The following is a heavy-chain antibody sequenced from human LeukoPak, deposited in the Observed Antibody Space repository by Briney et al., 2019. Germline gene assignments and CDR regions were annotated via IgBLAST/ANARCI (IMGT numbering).Heavy chain of an antibody. J-gene: IGHJ6*03. Sequence: GGSLRLSCAASGFTFSSYAMHWVRQAPGKGVEWVAVISYDGSNKYYADSVKGRFTISRDNSKNTLYLQMNSLRAEDTAVYYCARDGLPYYYYYMDVWGEGTTVTVSS. D-gene: IGHD5/OR15-5a*01. CDR2: ISYDGSNK. V-gene: IGHV3-30*01. CDR1: GFTFSSYA. CDR3: ARDGLPYYYYYMDV.